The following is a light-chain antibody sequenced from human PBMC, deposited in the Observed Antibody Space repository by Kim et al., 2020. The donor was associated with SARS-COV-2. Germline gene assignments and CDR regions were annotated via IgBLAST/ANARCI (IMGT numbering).Light chain of an antibody. Sequence: TPTEKVTITCRASQSIGDSIHWYQHKPDQSPKLRIKYASQSGSGVPSRFSGSGSGTDFTLTINGLEAEDAAAYYCHQSNTLPRTFGQGTKVDIK. CDR2: YAS. J-gene: IGKJ1*01. V-gene: IGKV6D-21*02. CDR3: HQSNTLPRT. CDR1: QSIGDS.